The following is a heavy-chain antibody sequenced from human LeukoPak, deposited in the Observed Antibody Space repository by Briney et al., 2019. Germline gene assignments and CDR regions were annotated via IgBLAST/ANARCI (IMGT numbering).Heavy chain of an antibody. CDR3: ARDWWGYSYGYNGMDV. CDR2: IKQDGSEK. Sequence: GGSLRLSCAASGFTFSDYYMSWIRQAPGKGLEWVANIKQDGSEKYYVDSVKGRFTISRDNAKNSLYLQMNSLRAEDTAVYYCARDWWGYSYGYNGMDVWGQGTTVTVSS. J-gene: IGHJ6*02. D-gene: IGHD5-18*01. CDR1: GFTFSDYY. V-gene: IGHV3-7*01.